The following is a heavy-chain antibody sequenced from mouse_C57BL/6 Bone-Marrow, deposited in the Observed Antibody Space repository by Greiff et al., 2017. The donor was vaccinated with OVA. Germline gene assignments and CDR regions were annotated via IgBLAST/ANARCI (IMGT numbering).Heavy chain of an antibody. CDR2: IYPGDGDT. J-gene: IGHJ3*01. Sequence: QVQLQQSGPELVKPGASVKISCKASGYAFSSSWMNWVKQRPGKGLEWIGRIYPGDGDTNYNGKFKGKATLTADKSSSTAYMQLSSLTSEDSAVYCCASEYYCGSSGFAYWGQGTLVTVSA. D-gene: IGHD1-1*01. CDR3: ASEYYCGSSGFAY. V-gene: IGHV1-82*01. CDR1: GYAFSSSW.